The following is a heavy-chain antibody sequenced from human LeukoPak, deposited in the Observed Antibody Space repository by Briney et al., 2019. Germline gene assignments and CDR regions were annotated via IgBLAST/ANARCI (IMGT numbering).Heavy chain of an antibody. CDR2: INHSGST. CDR3: ARGGYKRLYYMDV. D-gene: IGHD5-18*01. Sequence: KPSETLSLTCAVYGGSFSGYYLSWIRQPPGKGLEWIGEINHSGSTNYNPYLKSRVTISVDTSKNQFSLKLSSVTAADTAVYYCARGGYKRLYYMDVWGKGTTVTVSS. J-gene: IGHJ6*03. CDR1: GGSFSGYY. V-gene: IGHV4-34*01.